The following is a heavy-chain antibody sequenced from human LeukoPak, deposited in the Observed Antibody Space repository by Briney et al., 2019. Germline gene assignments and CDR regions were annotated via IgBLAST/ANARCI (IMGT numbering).Heavy chain of an antibody. J-gene: IGHJ4*02. Sequence: SQTLSLTCAISGDSVSSNTAPWNWIRQSPSRGLEWLGRTYYRSKWYNDYAVSVKSRITINADTLKNQFSLHLNSVTPEDTAVYYCARKSGSSGYDSFDYWGQGTLVTVSS. CDR2: TYYRSKWYN. V-gene: IGHV6-1*01. CDR3: ARKSGSSGYDSFDY. D-gene: IGHD5-12*01. CDR1: GDSVSSNTAP.